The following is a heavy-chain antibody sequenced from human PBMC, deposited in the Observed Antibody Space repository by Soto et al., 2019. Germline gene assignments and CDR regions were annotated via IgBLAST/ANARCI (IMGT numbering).Heavy chain of an antibody. J-gene: IGHJ5*02. Sequence: PSETLSLTCAVSGDSISRWGYSWSWIRQPPGKGLEWIGYMYHSGSTYYNPSLKSRVTISVDTSKNQFSLKLSSVTAADTAVYYCATQEVGGSYVYTFDPWGQGTLVTVSS. CDR2: MYHSGST. CDR1: GDSISRWGYS. V-gene: IGHV4-30-2*03. CDR3: ATQEVGGSYVYTFDP. D-gene: IGHD1-26*01.